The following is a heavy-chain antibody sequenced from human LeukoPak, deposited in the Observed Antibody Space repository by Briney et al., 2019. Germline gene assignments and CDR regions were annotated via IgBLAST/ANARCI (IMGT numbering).Heavy chain of an antibody. V-gene: IGHV5-10-1*04. CDR3: ARYRVGMDY. CDR1: GYSFTSYW. J-gene: IGHJ4*02. Sequence: GESLKISCKGSGYSFTSYWISWVRQMPGKGLEWMGRIDPSDSYTNYSPSFQGQVTISADNSISTAYLQWSTLKASDTAMYYCARYRVGMDYWGQGTLVTVSP. CDR2: IDPSDSYT. D-gene: IGHD2-21*01.